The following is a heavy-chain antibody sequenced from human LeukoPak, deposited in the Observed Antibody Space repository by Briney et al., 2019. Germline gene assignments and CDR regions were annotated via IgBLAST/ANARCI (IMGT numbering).Heavy chain of an antibody. Sequence: PGGXLRLPCAASGFTFSSYSMNWVRQAPGKGLEWVSSISDSSTYIFNADPVQGRFTISRDDAKNSLYLQMNSLRVEDTAVYYCVRVVYCSGGSCSYYFDYWGQGTLVTVSS. D-gene: IGHD2-15*01. CDR3: VRVVYCSGGSCSYYFDY. CDR2: ISDSSTYI. V-gene: IGHV3-21*01. CDR1: GFTFSSYS. J-gene: IGHJ4*02.